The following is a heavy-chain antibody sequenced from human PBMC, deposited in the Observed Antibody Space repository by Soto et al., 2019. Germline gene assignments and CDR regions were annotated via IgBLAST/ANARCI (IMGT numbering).Heavy chain of an antibody. Sequence: SETLSLTCTVSGGSISSYYWSWIRQPPGKGLEWIGYIYYSGSTNYNPSLKSRVTISVDTSKNQFSLKLSSVTAADTAVYYCASVYHIEYCSSTSCYGVLWFDPWGQGTLVTVSS. V-gene: IGHV4-59*08. CDR2: IYYSGST. CDR3: ASVYHIEYCSSTSCYGVLWFDP. J-gene: IGHJ5*02. CDR1: GGSISSYY. D-gene: IGHD2-2*01.